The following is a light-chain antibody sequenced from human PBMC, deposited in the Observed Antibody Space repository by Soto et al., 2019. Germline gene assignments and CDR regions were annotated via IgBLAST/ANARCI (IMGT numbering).Light chain of an antibody. V-gene: IGKV1-13*02. CDR2: DVS. Sequence: GDRVTITCRASQDIRGALAWYQQKPGKAPKILIYDVSTLESGVPSRFSGSSSGTDFTLTISSLQPLDFATYYCQQFNSYPITFGQGTRLEIK. J-gene: IGKJ5*01. CDR3: QQFNSYPIT. CDR1: QDIRGA.